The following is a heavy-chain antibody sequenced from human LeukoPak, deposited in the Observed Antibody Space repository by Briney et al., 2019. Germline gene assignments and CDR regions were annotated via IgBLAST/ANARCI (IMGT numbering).Heavy chain of an antibody. CDR2: ISSSSSYI. Sequence: PGGSLRLSCAASGFTFSSYSMNWVRQAPGKGLEWVSSISSSSSYIYYADSVKGRFTISRDNAKNSLYLQMNSLRAEDTAVYYCASLYSGVSVDAFDIWGQGTMVTVSS. D-gene: IGHD1-26*01. J-gene: IGHJ3*02. CDR1: GFTFSSYS. V-gene: IGHV3-21*01. CDR3: ASLYSGVSVDAFDI.